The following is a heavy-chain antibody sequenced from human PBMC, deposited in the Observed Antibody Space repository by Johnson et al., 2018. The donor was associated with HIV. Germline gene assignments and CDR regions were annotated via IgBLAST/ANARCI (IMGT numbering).Heavy chain of an antibody. CDR3: ARVLMRGAYYYDSSGFYI. D-gene: IGHD3-22*01. J-gene: IGHJ3*02. CDR1: GFTFSSYA. Sequence: QEKLVESGGGVVQPGRSLRLSCAASGFTFSSYAMHWVRQAPGKGLEWVAVISYDGSNKYYADSVKGRFTISRDNSKNTLYLQMNSLRAEDTAVYHCARVLMRGAYYYDSSGFYIWGQGTMVTVSS. V-gene: IGHV3-30*14. CDR2: ISYDGSNK.